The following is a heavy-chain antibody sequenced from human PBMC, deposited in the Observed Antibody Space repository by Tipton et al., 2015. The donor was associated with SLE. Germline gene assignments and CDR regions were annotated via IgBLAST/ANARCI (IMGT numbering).Heavy chain of an antibody. CDR3: ARMDFSGILPGY. V-gene: IGHV4-59*12. CDR2: IYYSGST. D-gene: IGHD3-10*01. CDR1: GGSFSSYY. J-gene: IGHJ4*02. Sequence: TLSLTCAVYGGSFSSYYWSWIRQPPGKGLEWIGYIYYSGSTNYNPSLKSRVTISVDTSKNQFSLKLSSVTAADTAVYYCARMDFSGILPGYWGQGTLVTVSS.